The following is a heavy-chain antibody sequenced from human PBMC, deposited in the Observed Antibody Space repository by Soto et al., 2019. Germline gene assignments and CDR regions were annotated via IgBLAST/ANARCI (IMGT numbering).Heavy chain of an antibody. V-gene: IGHV3-7*01. J-gene: IGHJ6*03. CDR2: IKQDGSEK. Sequence: GGSLRLSCAASGFTFSSYWMSWVRQAPGKGLEWVANIKQDGSEKYYVDSVKGRFTISRDNAKNSLYLQMNSLRAEDTAVYYCARDGSGSDYYYYYMDVWGKGTTVTVSS. CDR1: GFTFSSYW. D-gene: IGHD3-10*01. CDR3: ARDGSGSDYYYYYMDV.